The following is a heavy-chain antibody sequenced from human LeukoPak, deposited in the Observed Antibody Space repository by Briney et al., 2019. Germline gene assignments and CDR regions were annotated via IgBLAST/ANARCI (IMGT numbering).Heavy chain of an antibody. D-gene: IGHD6-13*01. J-gene: IGHJ4*02. V-gene: IGHV3-30*18. CDR1: GFSFISYG. Sequence: GGSLRLSCAASGFSFISYGMHWVRQAPGKGLEWVGVISDDGRRKDYADSVKGRFTISRDNSKDTLYLQMNSLRAEDTAVYYCAKGRAGDVTDYWGQGTLVTVSS. CDR2: ISDDGRRK. CDR3: AKGRAGDVTDY.